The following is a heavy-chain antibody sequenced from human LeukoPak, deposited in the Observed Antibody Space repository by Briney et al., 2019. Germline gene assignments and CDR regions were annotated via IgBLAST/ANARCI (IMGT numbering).Heavy chain of an antibody. V-gene: IGHV3-23*01. D-gene: IGHD3-16*02. J-gene: IGHJ4*02. Sequence: GGSLRLSCAASGFTVSDYYMSWVRQAPGKGLEWVSAISGSGGSTYYADSVKGRFTISRDNSKNTLYLQMNSLRAEDTAVYYCARAFDSNYDYVWGSYRTYYFDYWGQGTLVTVSS. CDR1: GFTVSDYY. CDR3: ARAFDSNYDYVWGSYRTYYFDY. CDR2: ISGSGGST.